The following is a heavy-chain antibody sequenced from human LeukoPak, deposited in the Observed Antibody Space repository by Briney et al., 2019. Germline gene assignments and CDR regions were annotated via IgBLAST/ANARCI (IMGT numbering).Heavy chain of an antibody. CDR2: ISYDGSNK. V-gene: IGHV3-30*18. Sequence: GRSLRPSCAASGFTFSSYGMHWVRQAPGKGLEWVAVISYDGSNKYYADSVKGRFTISRDNSKNSLYLQMNSLRAEDTALYYCAKDMPSAAAGTDYYGMDVWGKGTTVTVSS. CDR1: GFTFSSYG. CDR3: AKDMPSAAAGTDYYGMDV. J-gene: IGHJ6*04. D-gene: IGHD6-13*01.